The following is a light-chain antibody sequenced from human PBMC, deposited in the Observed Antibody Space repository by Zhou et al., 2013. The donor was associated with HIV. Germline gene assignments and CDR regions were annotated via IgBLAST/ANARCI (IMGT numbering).Light chain of an antibody. CDR2: KAS. CDR1: QGISRW. V-gene: IGKV1-5*03. J-gene: IGKJ4*01. CDR3: QQTYSIPLT. Sequence: DIQMTQSPSTLSASVGDRVTITCRASQGISRWLAWYQQKPGRAPKVLVYKASSLESGVPSRFSGSGSGTEFTLTITNLQPEDFATYFCQQTYSIPLTFGGGTRLEIK.